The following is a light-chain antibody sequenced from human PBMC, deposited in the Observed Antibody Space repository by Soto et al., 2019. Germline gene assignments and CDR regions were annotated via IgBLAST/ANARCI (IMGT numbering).Light chain of an antibody. J-gene: IGKJ4*01. V-gene: IGKV3-20*01. CDR1: QSVSSSY. CDR2: GAS. Sequence: EIVLTQSPGTLSLSPGERATLSCRASQSVSSSYLAWYQQKPGQAPRLLIYGASSRATGIPDRFSGRGSGTDFTLNISRLEPEDFAVYYCQQYGSSLFTFGGGTKVEIK. CDR3: QQYGSSLFT.